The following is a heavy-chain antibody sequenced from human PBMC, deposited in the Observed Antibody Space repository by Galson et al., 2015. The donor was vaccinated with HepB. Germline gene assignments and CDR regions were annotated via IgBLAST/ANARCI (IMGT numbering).Heavy chain of an antibody. D-gene: IGHD3-10*01. V-gene: IGHV1-24*01. J-gene: IGHJ3*02. CDR2: FDPEDGET. Sequence: SVKVSCKVSGYTLTELSMHWVRQAPGKGLEWMGGFDPEDGETIYAQKFQGRVTMTEDTSTDTAYMELSSLRSEDTAVYYCATGPITMVRGVITAFDTWGQGTMVTVSS. CDR3: ATGPITMVRGVITAFDT. CDR1: GYTLTELS.